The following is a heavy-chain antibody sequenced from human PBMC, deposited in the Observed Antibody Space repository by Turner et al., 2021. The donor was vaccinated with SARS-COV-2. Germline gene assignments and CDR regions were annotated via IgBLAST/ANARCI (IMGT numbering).Heavy chain of an antibody. CDR2: IKQDGSAK. Sequence: EVQLVESGVVLVQLGGSLRLSCAASGFNFTHSWMSWVRQGPGRRLEWVANIKQDGSAKFYQDTVRGRFNITRDNAKNTLYLQMDSLRAEDTAVYYCAREMDNSGFASWGQGILVSVSS. D-gene: IGHD5-12*01. CDR3: AREMDNSGFAS. CDR1: GFNFTHSW. J-gene: IGHJ5*01. V-gene: IGHV3-7*01.